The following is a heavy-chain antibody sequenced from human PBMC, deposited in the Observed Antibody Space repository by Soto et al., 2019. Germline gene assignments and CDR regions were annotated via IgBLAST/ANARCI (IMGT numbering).Heavy chain of an antibody. Sequence: QVQLVQSGAEVKKPGFSVKVSCKASGGTFSSYAISWVRQAPGQGLEWMGGIIPIFGTANYAQKFQGRVTITADESTSTAYMELSSLRSEDTAVYYCASHGRQLVDYYYGMDVWGQGTTVTVSS. CDR3: ASHGRQLVDYYYGMDV. CDR2: IIPIFGTA. V-gene: IGHV1-69*12. J-gene: IGHJ6*02. CDR1: GGTFSSYA. D-gene: IGHD6-6*01.